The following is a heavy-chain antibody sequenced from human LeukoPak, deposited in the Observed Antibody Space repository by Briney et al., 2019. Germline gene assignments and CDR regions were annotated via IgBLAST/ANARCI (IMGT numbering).Heavy chain of an antibody. Sequence: PGGSLGLSCAASGFTFKHYAMSWVRQAPGKGLEWVSALSGSGDDTFYTDSFKGRFTISRDNSKNTLYLQMSSLRADDTAVYYCAKGVELKHPFHFDYWGRGTLVTVSS. CDR1: GFTFKHYA. D-gene: IGHD3-10*01. J-gene: IGHJ4*02. CDR3: AKGVELKHPFHFDY. CDR2: LSGSGDDT. V-gene: IGHV3-23*01.